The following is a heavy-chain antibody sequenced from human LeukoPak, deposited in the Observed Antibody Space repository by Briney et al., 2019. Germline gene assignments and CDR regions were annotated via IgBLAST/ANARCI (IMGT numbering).Heavy chain of an antibody. D-gene: IGHD3-3*01. Sequence: GASVKVSCKASDYTFSNYGISWVRQAPGQGLEWMGWINTYNGNTNYAQRLQGRVTMTIDTSTSTAYMELRHLRSDDTAMYYCAGDLDFWSGYLDYWGQGTLVTVSS. J-gene: IGHJ4*02. CDR3: AGDLDFWSGYLDY. CDR2: INTYNGNT. CDR1: DYTFSNYG. V-gene: IGHV1-18*01.